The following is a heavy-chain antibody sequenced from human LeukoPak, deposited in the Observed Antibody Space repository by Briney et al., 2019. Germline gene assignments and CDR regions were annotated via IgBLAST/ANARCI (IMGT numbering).Heavy chain of an antibody. J-gene: IGHJ3*02. D-gene: IGHD3-10*01. V-gene: IGHV4-59*08. CDR2: IYYSRST. Sequence: SETLSLTCTVSGGSISSYYWSWIRQPPGKGLEWIGYIYYSRSTNYNPSLKSRVTISVDTSKNQFSLKLSSVTAADTAVYYCARWEVRLNAFEMWGQGTMVTVSS. CDR3: ARWEVRLNAFEM. CDR1: GGSISSYY.